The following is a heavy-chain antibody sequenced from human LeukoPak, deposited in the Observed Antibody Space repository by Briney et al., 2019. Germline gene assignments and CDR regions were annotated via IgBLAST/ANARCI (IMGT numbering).Heavy chain of an antibody. CDR2: ISYDGSNE. CDR1: GFTFSSYG. V-gene: IGHV3-30*03. D-gene: IGHD3-22*01. J-gene: IGHJ4*02. Sequence: PGGSLRLSCAASGFTFSSYGMHWVRQAPGKGLEWVAVISYDGSNEYHADSVKGRFTISRDNSKNTLYLQMNSLSTEDTAVYYCARGGRDDSSGYYYYYFDYWGQGTLVTVSS. CDR3: ARGGRDDSSGYYYYYFDY.